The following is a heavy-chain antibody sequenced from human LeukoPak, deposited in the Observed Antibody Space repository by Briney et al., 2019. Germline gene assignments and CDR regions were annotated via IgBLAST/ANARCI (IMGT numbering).Heavy chain of an antibody. D-gene: IGHD4-17*01. CDR1: GSTSSSYA. Sequence: PGGSLRLSCVVSGSTSSSYAVSWVRQAPGKGLEWVSAIGGSGTPTYYADSVKGRFTISRDNSKNTLYLRMSSLRAEDTAIYYCGTDAYGDSYDYWGQGTLVTVSS. CDR2: IGGSGTPT. CDR3: GTDAYGDSYDY. V-gene: IGHV3-23*01. J-gene: IGHJ4*02.